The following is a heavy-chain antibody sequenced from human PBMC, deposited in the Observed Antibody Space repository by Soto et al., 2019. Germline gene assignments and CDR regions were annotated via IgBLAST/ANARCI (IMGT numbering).Heavy chain of an antibody. Sequence: PGESLKISCKGPGYSFTSYWIGRVRQMPGKGLEWMGIIYPGDSDTRYSPSFQGQVTISADKSISTAYLQWSSLKASDTAMYYCARSRATIAARPRYYFDYWGQGTLVTVSS. CDR1: GYSFTSYW. V-gene: IGHV5-51*01. CDR2: IYPGDSDT. CDR3: ARSRATIAARPRYYFDY. J-gene: IGHJ4*02. D-gene: IGHD6-6*01.